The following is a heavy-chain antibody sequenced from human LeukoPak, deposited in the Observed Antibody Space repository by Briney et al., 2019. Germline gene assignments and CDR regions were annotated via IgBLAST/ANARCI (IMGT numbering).Heavy chain of an antibody. CDR3: ARAHYFGSGSFYSGYYYDMDV. CDR2: ISSGSGTI. J-gene: IGHJ6*02. V-gene: IGHV3-48*01. D-gene: IGHD3-10*01. Sequence: GGSLRLSCAASGFTFSNYAFNWVRLAPGKGLEWVSYISSGSGTIYYADSVKGRFTISRDNAKNSLYLQMSSLRAEDTAVYYCARAHYFGSGSFYSGYYYDMDVWGQGTTVTVSS. CDR1: GFTFSNYA.